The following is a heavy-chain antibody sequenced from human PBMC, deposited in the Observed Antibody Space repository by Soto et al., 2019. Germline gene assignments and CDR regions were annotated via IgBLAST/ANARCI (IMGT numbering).Heavy chain of an antibody. CDR3: AITENWNDVGFRWFDP. D-gene: IGHD1-1*01. CDR1: GYTFTSYG. V-gene: IGHV1-18*01. Sequence: EASVKVSCKASGYTFTSYGISWVRQAPGQGLEWMGWISAYNGNTNYAQKLQGRVTMTTDTSTSTAYMELRSLRSDDTAVYYCAITENWNDVGFRWFDPWGQGTLVTVSS. CDR2: ISAYNGNT. J-gene: IGHJ5*02.